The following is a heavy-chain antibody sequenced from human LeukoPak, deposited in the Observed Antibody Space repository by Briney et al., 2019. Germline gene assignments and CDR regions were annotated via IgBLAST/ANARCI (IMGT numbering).Heavy chain of an antibody. D-gene: IGHD1-26*01. V-gene: IGHV4-39*01. Sequence: SETLSLTCIVSGGSIRSISYYWGWIRQPPGKGLEWIGTIYYSGSTYYNPSLKSRVTISVDTSKNQLSLKLSSVTAADTAAYYCARHSGTYPRWFDYWGQGTLVTVSS. J-gene: IGHJ4*02. CDR1: GGSIRSISYY. CDR3: ARHSGTYPRWFDY. CDR2: IYYSGST.